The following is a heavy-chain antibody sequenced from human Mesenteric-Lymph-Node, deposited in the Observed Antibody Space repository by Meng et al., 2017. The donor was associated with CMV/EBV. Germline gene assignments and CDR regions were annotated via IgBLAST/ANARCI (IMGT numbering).Heavy chain of an antibody. CDR3: ARGPDIVVAVAGTARLDP. J-gene: IGHJ5*02. CDR1: YTFTSYD. Sequence: YTFTSYDINWVRQATGQGLEWMGWMNPNSGTAGYAQKFQGRVTMTRDTSISTAYMELSSLRSDDTAVYYCARGPDIVVAVAGTARLDPWGQGTLVTVSS. D-gene: IGHD2-15*01. CDR2: MNPNSGTA. V-gene: IGHV1-8*01.